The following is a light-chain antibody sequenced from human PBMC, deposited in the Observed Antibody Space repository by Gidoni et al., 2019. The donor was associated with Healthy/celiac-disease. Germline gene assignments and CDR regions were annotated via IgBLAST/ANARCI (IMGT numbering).Light chain of an antibody. CDR1: QSISSW. J-gene: IGKJ5*01. CDR2: DAS. CDR3: QQYNSYSVT. Sequence: DIRMTQSPSTLSASVGDRVTITCRASQSISSWLAWYQQKPGKAPKLLIYDASSLESGVSSRFSGSGSGTEFTLTISSLQPDDFATYYCQQYNSYSVTFGQGTRLEIK. V-gene: IGKV1-5*01.